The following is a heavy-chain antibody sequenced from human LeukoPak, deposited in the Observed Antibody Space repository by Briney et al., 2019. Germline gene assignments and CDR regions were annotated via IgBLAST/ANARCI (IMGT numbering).Heavy chain of an antibody. CDR2: FDPEDGET. CDR3: ATVKAAAWYGARSYYFDY. J-gene: IGHJ4*02. Sequence: ASVKVSCKVSGYTLTELSMHWVRQAPGKGLEWMGGFDPEDGETIYAQKFQGIVTMTEDTSTDTAYMELSSLRSEDTAVYYCATVKAAAWYGARSYYFDYWGQGTLVTVSS. D-gene: IGHD6-13*01. V-gene: IGHV1-24*01. CDR1: GYTLTELS.